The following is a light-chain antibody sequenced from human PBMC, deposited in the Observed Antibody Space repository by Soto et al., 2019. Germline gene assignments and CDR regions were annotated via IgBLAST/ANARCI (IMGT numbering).Light chain of an antibody. CDR1: QSILYSSNNKNQ. Sequence: DIVMTQSPDSLSVSLGERATINCRSSQSILYSSNNKNQLAWYQQKPGQPPRLLIYWASTRESGVPDRFSGSESGTDFTLTISSLQAEDVAVYYCQQYHSPPYTFGQGTKLEI. J-gene: IGKJ2*01. CDR3: QQYHSPPYT. CDR2: WAS. V-gene: IGKV4-1*01.